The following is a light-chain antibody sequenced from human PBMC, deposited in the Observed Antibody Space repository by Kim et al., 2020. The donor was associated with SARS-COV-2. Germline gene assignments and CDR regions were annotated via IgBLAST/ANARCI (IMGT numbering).Light chain of an antibody. Sequence: AATGDRVTITCRASQGISCYLAWYQQKPGKAPKLLIYAASTLQSGVPSRFSGSGSGTDFTLTISCLQSEDFATYYCQQYYSYPLTFGPGTKVDIK. CDR1: QGISCY. CDR2: AAS. V-gene: IGKV1-8*01. CDR3: QQYYSYPLT. J-gene: IGKJ3*01.